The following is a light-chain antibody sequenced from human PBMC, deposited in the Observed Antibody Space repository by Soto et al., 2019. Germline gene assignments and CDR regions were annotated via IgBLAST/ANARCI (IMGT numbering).Light chain of an antibody. CDR1: QSVLYSSNNKNY. CDR2: WAS. Sequence: DIVMTQSQDSLAVSLGERATINCKSSQSVLYSSNNKNYLAWFQQKPGQPPKVLIYWASTRESGVPDRFSGSGSGTDFTLTISSLQSEDFAVYYCQQYHSWPPRTFGQGTKVDI. CDR3: QQYHSWPPRT. J-gene: IGKJ1*01. V-gene: IGKV4-1*01.